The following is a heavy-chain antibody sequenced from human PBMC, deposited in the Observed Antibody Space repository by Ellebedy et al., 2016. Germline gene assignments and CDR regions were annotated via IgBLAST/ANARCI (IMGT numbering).Heavy chain of an antibody. CDR2: IYHSGIT. CDR3: AKLSVTTFDY. J-gene: IGHJ4*02. CDR1: GYSISSGYY. Sequence: SETLSLTCTVSGYSISSGYYWGWIRPPPGEGLEWIGSIYHSGITYQNPSLKSRVTISVDTSKNQFSLKLSSVTAADTAVYYCAKLSVTTFDYWGQGTLVTVSS. V-gene: IGHV4-38-2*02. D-gene: IGHD4-11*01.